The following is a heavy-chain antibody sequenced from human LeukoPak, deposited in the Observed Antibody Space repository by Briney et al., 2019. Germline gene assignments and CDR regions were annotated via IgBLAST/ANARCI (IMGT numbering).Heavy chain of an antibody. CDR1: GFTFSSYA. CDR3: ARHRSSWLIDY. V-gene: IGHV3-30-3*01. J-gene: IGHJ4*02. CDR2: ISFDGNNI. D-gene: IGHD6-6*01. Sequence: PGGSLRLSCAASGFTFSSYAMHWVRQAPGKGLEWVAIISFDGNNILYADSVRGRFTISRDNSKNTLYLQMNSLRAEDTAVYYCARHRSSWLIDYWGQGTLVTVSS.